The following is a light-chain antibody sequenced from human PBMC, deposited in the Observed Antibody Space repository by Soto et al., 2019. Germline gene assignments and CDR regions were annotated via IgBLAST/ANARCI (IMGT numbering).Light chain of an antibody. Sequence: EIVLTQSPGTLSLSPGERATLSCMASQSVSSSHLAWYQQKPGQAPRLLIYGASSRATGIPDRFSGSGSGTDFTLTISRLEPEDFVVYYCQQYGSSPPLTFGGGTKVDIK. CDR2: GAS. V-gene: IGKV3-20*01. CDR3: QQYGSSPPLT. CDR1: QSVSSSH. J-gene: IGKJ4*01.